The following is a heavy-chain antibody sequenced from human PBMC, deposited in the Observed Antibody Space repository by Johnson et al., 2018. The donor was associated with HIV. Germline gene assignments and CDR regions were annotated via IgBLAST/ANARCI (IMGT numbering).Heavy chain of an antibody. Sequence: VQLVESGGGVVRPGGSLRLSCAASGFTFDDYGMSWVRQAPGKGLEWVSGINWNGGSTGYADSVKCRFTISRDHAKNSLYLQMNSLRAEDTAVYYCTTAIVIDAFDIWGQGTMVTVSS. D-gene: IGHD3-16*02. J-gene: IGHJ3*02. V-gene: IGHV3-20*04. CDR2: INWNGGST. CDR3: TTAIVIDAFDI. CDR1: GFTFDDYG.